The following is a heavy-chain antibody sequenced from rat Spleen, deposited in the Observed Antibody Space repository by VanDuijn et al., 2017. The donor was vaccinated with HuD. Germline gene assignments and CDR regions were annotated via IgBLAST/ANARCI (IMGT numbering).Heavy chain of an antibody. Sequence: EVQLVESDGGLVQPGRSLKLSCAASRFNFSDYTMAWVRQAPEKGLEWVATIFYDGSRTYYRDSVKGRFTISRDNAQNPLSLQMNSLRSEDTATYYCAVSGYGSYWYFDFWGPGTMVTVSS. CDR3: AVSGYGSYWYFDF. V-gene: IGHV5S10*01. J-gene: IGHJ1*01. D-gene: IGHD4-3*01. CDR1: RFNFSDYT. CDR2: IFYDGSRT.